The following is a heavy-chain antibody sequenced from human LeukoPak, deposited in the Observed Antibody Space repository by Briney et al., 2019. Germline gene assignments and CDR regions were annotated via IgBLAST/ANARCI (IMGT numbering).Heavy chain of an antibody. J-gene: IGHJ4*02. Sequence: GGSLRLSCAASGFTFTDYTLNWVRQAPGKGLEWVSSMSGIGGFVHYADSVKGRFTISRDNARSSLFLQMTSLRAEDTAVYFCARDAMVRGVLIDYWGQGTLVTVSS. D-gene: IGHD3-10*01. CDR2: MSGIGGFV. CDR1: GFTFTDYT. CDR3: ARDAMVRGVLIDY. V-gene: IGHV3-21*01.